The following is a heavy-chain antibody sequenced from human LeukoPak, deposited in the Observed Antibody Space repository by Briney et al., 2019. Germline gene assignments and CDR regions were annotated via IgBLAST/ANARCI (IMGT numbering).Heavy chain of an antibody. CDR1: GDSISSSVFY. CDR2: IYCNSGHT. V-gene: IGHV4-39*07. D-gene: IGHD6-19*01. CDR3: ARDIIAVAGGYFDY. Sequence: SETLSLTCTVPGDSISSSVFYWTWIRQSPGKGLEWIGNIYCNSGHTSYNPSLQSRVTMSVDTSKNQFSLKLSSVTAADTAVYYCARDIIAVAGGYFDYWGQGTLVTVSS. J-gene: IGHJ4*02.